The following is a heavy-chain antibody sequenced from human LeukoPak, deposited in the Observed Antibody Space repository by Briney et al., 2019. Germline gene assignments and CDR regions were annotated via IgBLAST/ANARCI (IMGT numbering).Heavy chain of an antibody. CDR2: ISWNSGSI. CDR3: AKSRSDSNGFDY. Sequence: GGSLRLSCAASGFTFDDYAMHWVRQAPGKGLEWVSGISWNSGSIGYADSVKGRFTISRDNAKNSLYLQMNSLRAEDTALYYCAKSRSDSNGFDYWGQGTLVTVSS. V-gene: IGHV3-9*01. J-gene: IGHJ4*02. CDR1: GFTFDDYA. D-gene: IGHD6-19*01.